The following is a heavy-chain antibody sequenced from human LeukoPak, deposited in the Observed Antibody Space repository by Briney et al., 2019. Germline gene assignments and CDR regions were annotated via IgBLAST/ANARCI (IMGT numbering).Heavy chain of an antibody. CDR1: EYTSTGYY. J-gene: IGHJ4*02. Sequence: ASVKVSCTASEYTSTGYYMHWVRQAPGQGLEWMGWINPNSGGTNYAQKFQGRVTMARDTSISTAYMELSRLTSDDTAVYYCARLYSGNYFFDYGGQGTLVTVSS. CDR2: INPNSGGT. CDR3: ARLYSGNYFFDY. V-gene: IGHV1-2*02. D-gene: IGHD1-26*01.